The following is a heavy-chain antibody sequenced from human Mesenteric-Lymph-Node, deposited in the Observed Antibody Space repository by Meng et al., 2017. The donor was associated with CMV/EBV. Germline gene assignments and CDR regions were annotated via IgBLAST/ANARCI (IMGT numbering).Heavy chain of an antibody. J-gene: IGHJ4*02. CDR3: ARDLPRYCSSTSCYTSHY. Sequence: ASVKVSCKASGYTFTSYGISWVRQAPGQGLEWMGWISAYNGNTNYAQKLQGRVTMTTDTSTSTAYMELRSLRSDDTAVYYCARDLPRYCSSTSCYTSHYWGQGTLVTVSS. CDR1: GYTFTSYG. CDR2: ISAYNGNT. D-gene: IGHD2-2*02. V-gene: IGHV1-18*01.